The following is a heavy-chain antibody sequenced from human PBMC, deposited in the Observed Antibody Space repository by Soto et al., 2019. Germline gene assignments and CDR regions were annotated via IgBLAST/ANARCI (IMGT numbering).Heavy chain of an antibody. J-gene: IGHJ4*02. CDR1: GGSISSYY. Sequence: SETLSLTCTVSGGSISSYYWSWIRQPPGKGLEWIGYIYYSGSTNYNPSLKSRVTISVDTSKNQFSLKLSSVTAADTAVYSCASHTPAISISAHWGQGTLVTVSP. V-gene: IGHV4-59*08. D-gene: IGHD2-15*01. CDR3: ASHTPAISISAH. CDR2: IYYSGST.